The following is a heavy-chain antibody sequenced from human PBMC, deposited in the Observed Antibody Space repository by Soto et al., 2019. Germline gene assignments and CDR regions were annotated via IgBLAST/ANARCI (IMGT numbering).Heavy chain of an antibody. J-gene: IGHJ6*02. CDR2: IIPILGIA. Sequence: QVQLVQSGAEVKKPGSSVKVSCKASGGTFSSYTISWVRQAPGQGLEWMGRIIPILGIANYAQKFQGRVTITADKSTSTAYMELSSVRSEDTAVYYCAREVGYGIGHGWKAYDGMDGWGQGTTVTVSS. CDR1: GGTFSSYT. V-gene: IGHV1-69*08. D-gene: IGHD2-8*02. CDR3: AREVGYGIGHGWKAYDGMDG.